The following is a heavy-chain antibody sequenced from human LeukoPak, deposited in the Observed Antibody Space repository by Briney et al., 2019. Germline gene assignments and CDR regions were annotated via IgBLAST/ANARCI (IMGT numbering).Heavy chain of an antibody. V-gene: IGHV3-74*01. CDR2: INSDGSST. CDR1: GFTFSSYW. D-gene: IGHD6-13*01. Sequence: AGGSLRLSCAASGFTFSSYWMHWVRQAPGKGLVWVSRINSDGSSTSYADSVKGRFTISRDNAKNTLYLQMNSLRAEDTAVYYCARAGARSSWYRGYFDYWGQGTLVTVSS. J-gene: IGHJ4*02. CDR3: ARAGARSSWYRGYFDY.